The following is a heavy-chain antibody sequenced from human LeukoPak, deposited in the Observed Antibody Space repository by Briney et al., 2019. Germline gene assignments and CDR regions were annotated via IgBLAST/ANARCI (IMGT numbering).Heavy chain of an antibody. Sequence: PGGSLRLSCAASGLPFSFYWMSWVRQAPGKGLEWVANIKQDGSEKYYINSVKGRFTISRDNAENSLYLQMNSLRAEDTAVYYCARDGCSSTSCYTRGDVWGKGTTVTVPS. J-gene: IGHJ6*04. CDR2: IKQDGSEK. V-gene: IGHV3-7*01. D-gene: IGHD2-2*01. CDR1: GLPFSFYW. CDR3: ARDGCSSTSCYTRGDV.